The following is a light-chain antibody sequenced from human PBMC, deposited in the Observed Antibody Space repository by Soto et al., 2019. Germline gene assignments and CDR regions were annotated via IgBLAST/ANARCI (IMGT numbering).Light chain of an antibody. CDR2: EVS. CDR1: SRDVGGYKY. J-gene: IGLJ3*02. V-gene: IGLV2-14*01. CDR3: ISYTSSRIPGV. Sequence: QSVLTQPASVSGSPGQSITISCTGTSRDVGGYKYVSWYQQHPGKAPKLMIYEVSNRPTGVSNRFSGSKSGNTDSLTISGLHAEDAADYYCISYTSSRIPGVFGGGTELAAL.